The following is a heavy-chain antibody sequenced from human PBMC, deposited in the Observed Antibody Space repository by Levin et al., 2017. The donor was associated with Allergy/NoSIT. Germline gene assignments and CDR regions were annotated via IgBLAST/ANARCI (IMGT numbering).Heavy chain of an antibody. J-gene: IGHJ4*02. CDR3: VRGGCSSTSCLDY. CDR2: IHSDTTIT. D-gene: IGHD2-2*01. CDR1: GFTFRPYY. V-gene: IGHV3-74*01. Sequence: GGSLRLSCAASGFTFRPYYMHWVRQAPGKGLAWVSNIHSDTTITNYVDSVKGRFTISRDNAKNTLYLQMNNLRAEDTAVYYCVRGGCSSTSCLDYWGQGTLVTVSS.